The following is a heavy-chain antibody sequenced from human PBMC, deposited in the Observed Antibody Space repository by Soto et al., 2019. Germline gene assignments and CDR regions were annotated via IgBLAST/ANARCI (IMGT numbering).Heavy chain of an antibody. CDR1: GYTFTGYY. Sequence: ASVEVSCKASGYTFTGYYMHWVRQAPGEGLEGMGWVKPNSGGTNDARKVQGRDTMTRDTSISTAYMELSRLRSDDTAVYYCARDRRSGLEPYYYYGMDVWGQGTTVTVSS. V-gene: IGHV1-2*02. CDR3: ARDRRSGLEPYYYYGMDV. D-gene: IGHD6-19*01. J-gene: IGHJ6*02. CDR2: VKPNSGGT.